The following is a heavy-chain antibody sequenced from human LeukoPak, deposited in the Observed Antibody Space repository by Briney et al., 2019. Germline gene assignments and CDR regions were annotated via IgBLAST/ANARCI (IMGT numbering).Heavy chain of an antibody. CDR1: GYTFTGYY. CDR2: INPNSGGT. CDR3: ARATLSDYYFNY. V-gene: IGHV1-2*06. J-gene: IGHJ4*02. Sequence: ASVKVSCKASGYTFTGYYMHWVRQAPGQGLEWMGRINPNSGGTNYAQKFQGRVTMTRDTSISTAYMELSRLRYDDTAVYFCARATLSDYYFNYWGQGTLVTVSS.